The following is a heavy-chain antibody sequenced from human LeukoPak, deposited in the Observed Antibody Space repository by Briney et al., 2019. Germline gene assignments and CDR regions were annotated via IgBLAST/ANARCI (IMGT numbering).Heavy chain of an antibody. Sequence: PSETLSLTCAVYGGSFSGYYWRWIRQPPGKGLEWIGEINHSGSTNYNPSLKSRVTISVDTSKNQFSLKLSSVTAADTAVYYCARGVGYSSGQVSLDYWGQGTLVTVSS. V-gene: IGHV4-34*01. CDR1: GGSFSGYY. CDR3: ARGVGYSSGQVSLDY. J-gene: IGHJ4*02. D-gene: IGHD6-19*01. CDR2: INHSGST.